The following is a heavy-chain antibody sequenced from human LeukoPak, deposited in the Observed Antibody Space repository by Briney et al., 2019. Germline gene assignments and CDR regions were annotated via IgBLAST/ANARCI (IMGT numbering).Heavy chain of an antibody. CDR3: ARLRRVGATPFDY. CDR2: IYHSGST. Sequence: PSETLSLTCAVYGGSFSAYYWSRIRQSPEKGLEWIGSIYHSGSTYYNPSLKSRVTISVDTSKNQFSLKLSSVTAADTAMYYCARLRRVGATPFDYWGQGTLVTVSS. CDR1: GGSFSAYY. J-gene: IGHJ4*02. V-gene: IGHV4-34*01. D-gene: IGHD1-26*01.